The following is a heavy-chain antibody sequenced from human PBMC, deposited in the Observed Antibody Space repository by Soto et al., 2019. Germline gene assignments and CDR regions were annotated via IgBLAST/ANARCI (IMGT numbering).Heavy chain of an antibody. CDR1: GGSISSSNW. CDR3: AREGREYGSSWPPRYYFDY. J-gene: IGHJ4*02. Sequence: QVQLQESGPGLVKPSGTLSLTCAVSGGSISSSNWWSWVRQPPGKGLEWIGELYHSGSTNYNPSLKSRVTISVDKSKNQFSLKLSSVTAADTAVYYCAREGREYGSSWPPRYYFDYWGQGTLVTVSS. D-gene: IGHD6-13*01. CDR2: LYHSGST. V-gene: IGHV4-4*02.